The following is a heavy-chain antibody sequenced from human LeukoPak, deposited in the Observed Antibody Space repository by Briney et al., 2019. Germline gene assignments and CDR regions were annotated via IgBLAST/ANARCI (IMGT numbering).Heavy chain of an antibody. D-gene: IGHD3-22*01. CDR3: ARLHHDSSGYYLGY. CDR2: ISYDGSNK. V-gene: IGHV3-30*14. Sequence: PGRSLRLSCAASGFTFSSYAMHWVRQAPGKGLEWVAVISYDGSNKYYADSVKGRFTISRDNSKNTLYLQMNSLRVEDTAVYYCARLHHDSSGYYLGYWGQGTLVTVSS. J-gene: IGHJ4*02. CDR1: GFTFSSYA.